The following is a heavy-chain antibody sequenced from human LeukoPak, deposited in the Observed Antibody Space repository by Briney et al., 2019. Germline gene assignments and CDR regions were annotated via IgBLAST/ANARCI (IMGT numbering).Heavy chain of an antibody. Sequence: SETLSLTCAVYGGSFSGYYWSWIRQPPGKGLEWIGEINHSGSTNYNPSLKSRVTISVDTSKNQFSLKLSSVTAADMAVYYCARRPREGCFDYWGQGTLVTVSS. D-gene: IGHD1-26*01. CDR3: ARRPREGCFDY. CDR2: INHSGST. CDR1: GGSFSGYY. J-gene: IGHJ4*02. V-gene: IGHV4-34*01.